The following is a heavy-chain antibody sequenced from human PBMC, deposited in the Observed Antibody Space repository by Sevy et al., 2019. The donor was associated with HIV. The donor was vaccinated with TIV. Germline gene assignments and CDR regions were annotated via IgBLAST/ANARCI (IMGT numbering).Heavy chain of an antibody. V-gene: IGHV3-48*02. J-gene: IGHJ4*02. Sequence: GGSLRLSCAASGFTFSSYSMNRVRQAPWKGLEWVSYISSSSSTIYYADSVKGRFTISRDNAKNSLYLQMNSLRDEDTAVYYCARVHPDEHYFDYWGQGTLVTVSS. CDR1: GFTFSSYS. CDR2: ISSSSSTI. CDR3: ARVHPDEHYFDY.